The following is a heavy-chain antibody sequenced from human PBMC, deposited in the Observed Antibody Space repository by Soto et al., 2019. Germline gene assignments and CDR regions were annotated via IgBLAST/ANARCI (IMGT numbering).Heavy chain of an antibody. D-gene: IGHD3-22*01. CDR3: ARYYYEGRTQGDY. CDR2: ISAYNGNT. J-gene: IGHJ4*02. CDR1: GYPFTTYG. Sequence: QVQLVQSGAEVKKPGASVKVSCKASGYPFTTYGITWVRQAPGQGLEWMGWISAYNGNTNYARKPQGRVTMTTDTSTSTAYMELRSLRTDDTAVYYCARYYYEGRTQGDYWGQGTLVTVSS. V-gene: IGHV1-18*01.